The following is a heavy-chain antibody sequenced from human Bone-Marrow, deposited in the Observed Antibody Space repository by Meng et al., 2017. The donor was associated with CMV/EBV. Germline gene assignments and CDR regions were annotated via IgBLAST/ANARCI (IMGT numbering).Heavy chain of an antibody. CDR1: NTFSGEY. Sequence: NTFSGEYRHWVRQDPGQGIEGMGWIKHNRGGTNYAQKVQGRVTRTRDTSISKAYMELSRMRSDDTDVYYCARYNIVGATTGYYFDYWGQGTLVTVSS. D-gene: IGHD1-26*01. J-gene: IGHJ4*02. V-gene: IGHV1-2*02. CDR3: ARYNIVGATTGYYFDY. CDR2: IKHNRGGT.